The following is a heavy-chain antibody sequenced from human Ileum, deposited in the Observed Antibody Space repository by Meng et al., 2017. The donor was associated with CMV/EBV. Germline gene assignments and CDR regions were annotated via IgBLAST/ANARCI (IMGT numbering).Heavy chain of an antibody. CDR1: GLTFSSYA. CDR3: ARDASSGAEKDY. CDR2: ISYDGSNK. D-gene: IGHD4-17*01. J-gene: IGHJ4*02. V-gene: IGHV3-30-3*01. Sequence: SCAASGLTFSSYAMHWVRQAPGKGLEWVAVISYDGSNKYYADSVKGRFTISRDNSKNTLYLQMNSLRAEDTAVYYCARDASSGAEKDYWGQGTLVTVSS.